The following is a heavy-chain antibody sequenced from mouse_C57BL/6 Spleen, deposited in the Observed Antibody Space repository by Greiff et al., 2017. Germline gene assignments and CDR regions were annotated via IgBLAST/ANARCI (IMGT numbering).Heavy chain of an antibody. V-gene: IGHV1-9*01. CDR3: ARKKTIYYDYDNYAMDY. J-gene: IGHJ4*01. CDR1: GYTFTGYW. D-gene: IGHD2-4*01. Sequence: QVQLQQSGAELMKPGASVKLSCKATGYTFTGYWIEWVKQRPGHGLEWIGEILPGSGSTNYNEKFKGKATFTADTSSNTSYMQLSSLTTEDSAIYYCARKKTIYYDYDNYAMDYWGQGTSVTVSS. CDR2: ILPGSGST.